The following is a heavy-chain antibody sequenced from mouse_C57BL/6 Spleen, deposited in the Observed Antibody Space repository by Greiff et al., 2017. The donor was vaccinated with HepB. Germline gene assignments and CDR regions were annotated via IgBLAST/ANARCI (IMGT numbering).Heavy chain of an antibody. CDR1: GYTFTSYW. CDR2: IYPSDSET. D-gene: IGHD2-3*01. CDR3: ARSDDGYSPFDY. V-gene: IGHV1-61*01. Sequence: QVQLQQPGAELVRPGSSVKLSCKASGYTFTSYWMDWVKQRPGQGLEWIGNIYPSDSETHYNQKFEDKATLTVDKSSSTAYMQLSSLTSEDSAVYYCARSDDGYSPFDYWGQGTTLTVSS. J-gene: IGHJ2*01.